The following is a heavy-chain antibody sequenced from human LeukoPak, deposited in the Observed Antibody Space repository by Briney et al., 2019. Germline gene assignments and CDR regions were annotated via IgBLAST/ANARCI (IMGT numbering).Heavy chain of an antibody. Sequence: GGSLRLSCAASGFTFSSYSMNWVRQAPGKGLEWVSSISSSSSYVYYADSVKGRFTISRDNAKNSLYLQMNSLRAEDTAVYYCARDYDSSGYLLGYYYYYMDVWGKGTTVTVSS. D-gene: IGHD3-22*01. V-gene: IGHV3-21*01. CDR3: ARDYDSSGYLLGYYYYYMDV. CDR1: GFTFSSYS. J-gene: IGHJ6*03. CDR2: ISSSSSYV.